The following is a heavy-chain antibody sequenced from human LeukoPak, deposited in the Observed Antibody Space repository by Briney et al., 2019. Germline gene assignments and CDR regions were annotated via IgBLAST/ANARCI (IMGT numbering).Heavy chain of an antibody. D-gene: IGHD6-19*01. J-gene: IGHJ4*02. CDR2: IGTAGDT. CDR1: GFSFSRSD. CDR3: ASTPLRAVAGTDY. V-gene: IGHV3-13*01. Sequence: AGGSLRLSCAASGFSFSRSDMHWVRQVTGKGLEWVSGIGTAGDTFYPGSVKGRFTISRENGKNSLYLQMNSLRAEDTAVYYCASTPLRAVAGTDYWGQGTLVTVSS.